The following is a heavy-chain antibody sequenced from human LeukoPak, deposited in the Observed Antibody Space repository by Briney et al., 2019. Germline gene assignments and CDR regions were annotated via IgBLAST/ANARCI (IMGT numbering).Heavy chain of an antibody. V-gene: IGHV1-2*02. CDR3: ARGIVSYRLDV. D-gene: IGHD2/OR15-2a*01. Sequence: ASVKVSCKASGYTFTDYYMHWVRQAPGQGLEWMGWINPNSGVTSYAQKLQGRVTMTRDTSISTAYMELSRLSSDDTAVFYCARGIVSYRLDVWGKGTTVTVSS. J-gene: IGHJ6*04. CDR2: INPNSGVT. CDR1: GYTFTDYY.